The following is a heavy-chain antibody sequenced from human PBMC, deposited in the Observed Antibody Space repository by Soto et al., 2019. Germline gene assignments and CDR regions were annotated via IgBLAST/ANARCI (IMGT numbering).Heavy chain of an antibody. CDR1: GGTFSSYT. J-gene: IGHJ6*02. V-gene: IGHV1-69*02. CDR3: AMTRAEFGIAAAGTVYYDYGMDV. CDR2: IIPILGIA. D-gene: IGHD6-13*01. Sequence: QVQLVQSGAEVKKPGSSVKVSCKASGGTFSSYTISWVRQAPGQGLEWMGRIIPILGIANYAQKFQGRVTINADKSTSTAYMELSSLRSEDTAVYYCAMTRAEFGIAAAGTVYYDYGMDVWGQGTTVTVSS.